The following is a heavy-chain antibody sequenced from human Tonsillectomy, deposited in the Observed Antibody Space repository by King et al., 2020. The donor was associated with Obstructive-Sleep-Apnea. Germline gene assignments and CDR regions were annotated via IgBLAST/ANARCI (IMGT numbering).Heavy chain of an antibody. J-gene: IGHJ4*02. CDR3: ARDSTTPRSDGLDN. CDR2: FYYSGST. Sequence: VQLQESGPGLVKPSETLSLTCTVSGGSISSYYWSWIRQPPGKGLEWIGCFYYSGSTNYNPSLKSRVTILVDTSKNQFSLKLSSVTAADTAVYYCARDSTTPRSDGLDNWGQGTLVTVSS. D-gene: IGHD1-7*01. V-gene: IGHV4-59*01. CDR1: GGSISSYY.